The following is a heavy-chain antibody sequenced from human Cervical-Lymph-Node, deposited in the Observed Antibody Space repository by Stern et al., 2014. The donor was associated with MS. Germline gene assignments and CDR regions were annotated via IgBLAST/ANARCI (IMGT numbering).Heavy chain of an antibody. V-gene: IGHV2-70*01. Sequence: QITLKESGPALVKPTQTLTLTCTFSGFSLSTGGMFVNWIRQPPGKALEWLAVIDCADNKSNTPSKKISLPTANDTPQTQVAITMSNMAPMDTAKYSCARMTGFSSGCLFCFDPGGQGTQVTVPS. CDR1: GFSLSTGGMF. D-gene: IGHD6-19*01. CDR2: IDCADNK. J-gene: IGHJ5*02. CDR3: ARMTGFSSGCLFCFDP.